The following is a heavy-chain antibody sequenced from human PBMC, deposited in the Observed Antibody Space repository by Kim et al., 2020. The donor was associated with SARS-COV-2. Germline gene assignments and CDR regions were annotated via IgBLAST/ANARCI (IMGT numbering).Heavy chain of an antibody. CDR3: AKVTSGSSGWFEYFQL. V-gene: IGHV3-23*01. CDR1: GFTFNSYA. J-gene: IGHJ1*01. D-gene: IGHD6-19*01. Sequence: GGSLRLSCAASGFTFNSYAMSWVRQAPGKGLEWVSGIRDSGGSTKYADSVKGRLSISRDNSKNTLYLQMDSLRAEDTAIYYCAKVTSGSSGWFEYFQLWGQGTLVTVSS. CDR2: IRDSGGST.